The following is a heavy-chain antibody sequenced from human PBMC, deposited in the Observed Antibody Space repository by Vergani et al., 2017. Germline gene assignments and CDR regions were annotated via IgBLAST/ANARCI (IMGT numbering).Heavy chain of an antibody. D-gene: IGHD3-22*01. CDR2: ISYDGSNK. CDR1: GFTFSSYA. J-gene: IGHJ3*02. CDR3: ARDHYYDSSGHDAFDI. Sequence: QVQLVESGGGLVQPGRSLRLSCAASGFTFSSYAMHWVRQAPGKGLEWVAVISYDGSNKYYADSVKGRFTISRDNSKNTLYLQMNSLRAEDTAVYYCARDHYYDSSGHDAFDIWGQGTMVTVSS. V-gene: IGHV3-30*04.